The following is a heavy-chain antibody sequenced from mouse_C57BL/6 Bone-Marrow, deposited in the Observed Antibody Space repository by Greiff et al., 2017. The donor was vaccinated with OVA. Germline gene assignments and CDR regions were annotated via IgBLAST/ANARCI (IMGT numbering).Heavy chain of an antibody. Sequence: VQLQQPGAELVRPGTSVKLSCKASGYTFTSYWMHWVKQRPGQGLEWIGVIDPSDSYTNYNQKFKGKATLTVDTSSSTAYMQLSSLTSEDSAVYYCRYGSSYYWYFDVWGTGTTVTVSS. V-gene: IGHV1-59*01. CDR2: IDPSDSYT. J-gene: IGHJ1*03. CDR1: GYTFTSYW. D-gene: IGHD1-1*01. CDR3: RYGSSYYWYFDV.